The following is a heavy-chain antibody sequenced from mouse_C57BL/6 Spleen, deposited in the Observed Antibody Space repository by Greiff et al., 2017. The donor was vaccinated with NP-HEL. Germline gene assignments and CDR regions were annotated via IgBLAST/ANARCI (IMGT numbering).Heavy chain of an antibody. V-gene: IGHV5-6*01. J-gene: IGHJ3*01. CDR1: GFTFSSYG. D-gene: IGHD1-1*01. CDR2: ISSGGSYT. CDR3: ARDGSSPWFAY. Sequence: EVKLVESGGDLVKPGGSLKLSCAASGFTFSSYGMSWVRQTPDKRLEWVATISSGGSYTYYPDSVKGRFTISRDNAKNTLYLQMSSLKSEDTAMYYCARDGSSPWFAYWGQGTLVTVSA.